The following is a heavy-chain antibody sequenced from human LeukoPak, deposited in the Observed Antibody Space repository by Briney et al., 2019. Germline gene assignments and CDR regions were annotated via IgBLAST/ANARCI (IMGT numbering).Heavy chain of an antibody. CDR2: IIPIFGTA. Sequence: ASVKVSCKASGGTFGNYAINWVRQAPGQGLEWMGGIIPIFGTANYAQKFQGRVTITADESTSTAYMELSSLRSEDTAVYYCARVGSSGSYFDYWGQGTLVTVSS. CDR3: ARVGSSGSYFDY. J-gene: IGHJ4*02. V-gene: IGHV1-69*13. CDR1: GGTFGNYA. D-gene: IGHD1-26*01.